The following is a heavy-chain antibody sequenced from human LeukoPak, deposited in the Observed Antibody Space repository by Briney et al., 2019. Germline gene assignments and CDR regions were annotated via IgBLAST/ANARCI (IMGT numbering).Heavy chain of an antibody. CDR1: GGSISSYY. D-gene: IGHD3-10*01. J-gene: IGHJ4*02. Sequence: SETLSLTCTVSGGSISSYYWSWLRQPPGKGLEWIGYIYYSGSTNYNPSLKSRVTISVDTSKNQFSLKLSSVTAADTAVYYCARAGYYFDYWGQGTLVTVSS. CDR3: ARAGYYFDY. CDR2: IYYSGST. V-gene: IGHV4-59*01.